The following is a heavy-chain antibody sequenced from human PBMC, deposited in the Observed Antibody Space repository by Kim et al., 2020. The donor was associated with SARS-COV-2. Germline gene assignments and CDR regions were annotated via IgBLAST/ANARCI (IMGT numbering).Heavy chain of an antibody. D-gene: IGHD3-10*01. CDR2: IKSKGSGVTI. J-gene: IGHJ4*02. CDR1: GLPFTYAW. CDR3: SHEKTSWFGEFLLI. Sequence: GGSLRLSCTVSGLPFTYAWMSWVRQAPGKGPEWVGRIKSKGSGVTIDYAPPVKGRISISRDDSNNILFLQMNRLKLEDTAVYYCSHEKTSWFGEFLLICGQGTLVTVSS. V-gene: IGHV3-15*01.